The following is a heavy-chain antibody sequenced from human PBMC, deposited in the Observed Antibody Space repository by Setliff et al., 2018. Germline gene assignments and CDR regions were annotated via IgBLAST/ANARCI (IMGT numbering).Heavy chain of an antibody. V-gene: IGHV1-2*02. CDR2: INPNKDVT. CDR3: ARDGSAFFYEH. Sequence: ASVKVSCKASGYTFTGYFIHWLRQAPGQGLEWLGWINPNKDVTKYAQKFQDRILMTKDTSLNTVYMELRSLRSDDTALYYCARDGSAFFYEHWGQGTLVTVSS. J-gene: IGHJ4*02. D-gene: IGHD1-26*01. CDR1: GYTFTGYF.